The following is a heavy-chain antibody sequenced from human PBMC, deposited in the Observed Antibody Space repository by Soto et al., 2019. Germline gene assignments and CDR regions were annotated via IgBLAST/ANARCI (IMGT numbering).Heavy chain of an antibody. J-gene: IGHJ4*02. CDR3: EGESGENWSYEAY. CDR1: GDSVTTGSYY. V-gene: IGHV4-61*01. CDR2: ISTTGNT. D-gene: IGHD1-7*01. Sequence: SETLSLTCKVSGDSVTTGSYYWTWIRQPPGKGLEWIGRISTTGNTHYNPSLESRVTMSLDTSKNQFSLKLTSVTAADTAVYYCEGESGENWSYEAYWGQGTLVTVS.